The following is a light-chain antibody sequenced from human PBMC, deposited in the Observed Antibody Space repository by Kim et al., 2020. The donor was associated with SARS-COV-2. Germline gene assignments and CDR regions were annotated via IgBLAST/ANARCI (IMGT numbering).Light chain of an antibody. V-gene: IGKV3-15*01. Sequence: LSGSPGERVTLSCRASQSVSNYVAWYQQKPGQAPRLLMYHASTRATGIPARFSGSGSGTEFTLTISSLQSEDFAVYYCQQYNNYYTFGQGTKLEI. CDR2: HAS. J-gene: IGKJ2*01. CDR1: QSVSNY. CDR3: QQYNNYYT.